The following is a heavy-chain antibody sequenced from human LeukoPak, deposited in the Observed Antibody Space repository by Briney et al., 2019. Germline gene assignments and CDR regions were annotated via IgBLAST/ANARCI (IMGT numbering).Heavy chain of an antibody. D-gene: IGHD3-22*01. J-gene: IGHJ4*02. CDR1: GYSFTSYW. CDR3: ARRSDYYDSSGYYGDFDY. V-gene: IGHV5-51*01. CDR2: IYPGDSDT. Sequence: GESLKISCKGSGYSFTSYWIGWVRQMPGKGLEWMGIIYPGDSDTRYSPSFQGQVTTSADKSISTAYLQWSSLKASDTAMYYCARRSDYYDSSGYYGDFDYWGQGTLVTVSS.